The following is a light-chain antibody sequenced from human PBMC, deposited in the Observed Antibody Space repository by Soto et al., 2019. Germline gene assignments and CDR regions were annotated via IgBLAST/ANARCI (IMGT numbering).Light chain of an antibody. J-gene: IGKJ1*01. CDR1: QGISNF. CDR2: AAS. Sequence: DIQMTQSPSSLSASVGDRVTITCRSSQGISNFLNWYQQKPGEAPKVLIYAASSLQTGVPSRFSGSGSGTVFTLTFNSLQPEDFATYFCQQSFTNPKTFGQGTEVDIK. V-gene: IGKV1-39*01. CDR3: QQSFTNPKT.